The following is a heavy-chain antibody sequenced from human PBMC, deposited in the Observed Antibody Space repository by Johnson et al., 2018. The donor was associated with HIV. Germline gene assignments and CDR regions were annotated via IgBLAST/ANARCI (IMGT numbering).Heavy chain of an antibody. Sequence: MQLVESGGGVVRPGRSLRLSCAASGFTFSNAWMSWVRQAPGKGLEWVGRIKSKTDGGTTDYAAPVKGRFTISRDNSKNTLYLQMNSLRAEDTAVYYCARDQGWGDAFDIWGQGTMVIVSS. J-gene: IGHJ3*02. CDR1: GFTFSNAW. V-gene: IGHV3-15*01. CDR2: IKSKTDGGTT. D-gene: IGHD3-16*01. CDR3: ARDQGWGDAFDI.